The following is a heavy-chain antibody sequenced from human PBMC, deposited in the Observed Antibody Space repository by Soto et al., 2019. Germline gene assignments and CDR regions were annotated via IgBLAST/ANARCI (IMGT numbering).Heavy chain of an antibody. CDR2: ISGSGGST. J-gene: IGHJ6*02. D-gene: IGHD6-19*01. V-gene: IGHV3-23*01. CDR1: GFTFSSYA. Sequence: EVQLLESGGGLVQPGGSLRLSCAASGFTFSSYAMSWVRQAPGKGLEWVSAISGSGGSTYYADSVKGRFTISRDNSKNTLYLQMNSLRAEDTAVYYCAKVSSSGWFDFVDYYYYYGMDVWGQGTTVTVSS. CDR3: AKVSSSGWFDFVDYYYYYGMDV.